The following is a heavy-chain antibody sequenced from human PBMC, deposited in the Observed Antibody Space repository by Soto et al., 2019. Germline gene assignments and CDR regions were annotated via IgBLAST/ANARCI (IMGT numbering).Heavy chain of an antibody. D-gene: IGHD3-10*01. Sequence: TLSLTCTVSGNSISTGAYYWSWLRQHPVKGLEWIGHIFYSGNTHYSPSLESRVTISVDTSKNQFSIKLTSVTVADTAVYYCAREGRSAAPQAGFDLWGQGXLVTVYS. CDR3: AREGRSAAPQAGFDL. V-gene: IGHV4-31*03. CDR1: GNSISTGAYY. J-gene: IGHJ4*02. CDR2: IFYSGNT.